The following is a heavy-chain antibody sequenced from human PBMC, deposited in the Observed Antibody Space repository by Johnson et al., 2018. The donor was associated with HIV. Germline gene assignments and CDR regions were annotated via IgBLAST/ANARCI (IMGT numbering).Heavy chain of an antibody. J-gene: IGHJ3*02. Sequence: EQLVESGGGLVQPGGSLRLSCVVSGFSFSNYWMEWVRQAPGKGLVWVGRIKSKTDGGTTDYAAPVKGRFTISRDDSKNTLYLQMNSLKTEDTAVYYCARGMPTVTNHDAFDIWGQGTMVTVSS. CDR3: ARGMPTVTNHDAFDI. D-gene: IGHD4-17*01. CDR1: GFSFSNYW. CDR2: IKSKTDGGTT. V-gene: IGHV3-15*01.